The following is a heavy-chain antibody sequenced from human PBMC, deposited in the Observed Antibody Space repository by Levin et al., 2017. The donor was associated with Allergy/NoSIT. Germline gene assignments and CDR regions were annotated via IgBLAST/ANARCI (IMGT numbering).Heavy chain of an antibody. CDR2: ISSDGSNK. V-gene: IGHV3-30*04. CDR1: PLTFSNYA. D-gene: IGHD6-13*01. J-gene: IGHJ4*02. Sequence: GGSLRLSCAASPLTFSNYAFHWVRQAPGKGLEWVAVISSDGSNKYYADSVKGRFTISRDNSKSTLYLQMNSLRADDTAVYYCARDPLAASGRFDYWGQGTLVTVSS. CDR3: ARDPLAASGRFDY.